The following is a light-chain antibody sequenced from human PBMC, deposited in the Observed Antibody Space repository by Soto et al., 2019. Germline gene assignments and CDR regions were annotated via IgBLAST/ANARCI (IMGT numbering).Light chain of an antibody. J-gene: IGKJ2*01. CDR3: QQYAGSPYT. Sequence: EIVLTQSPGTLSLSPGERATLSCSASQTITGSYLAWYQQKPGQAPRFVIYGASIRATGIPDRFSGSGSGTDFTLTISGLEPEDFAVYYCQQYAGSPYTFGQGTRLEIK. CDR2: GAS. CDR1: QTITGSY. V-gene: IGKV3-20*01.